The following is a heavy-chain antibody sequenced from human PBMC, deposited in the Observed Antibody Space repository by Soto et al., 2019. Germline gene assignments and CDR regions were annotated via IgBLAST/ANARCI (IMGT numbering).Heavy chain of an antibody. J-gene: IGHJ5*02. CDR2: IYWDDDQ. CDR3: AHRRVARANGFDP. Sequence: QITLKESGPTLVKPTQTLTLTCPFSGFSLSTSGVGVGWVRQPPGKALGWLAVIYWDDDQRYSPSMTSRLTITKDTSKSKVVLTLTNVDPVDTATYYCAHRRVARANGFDPWGQGTTVTVSS. D-gene: IGHD3-10*01. V-gene: IGHV2-5*02. CDR1: GFSLSTSGVG.